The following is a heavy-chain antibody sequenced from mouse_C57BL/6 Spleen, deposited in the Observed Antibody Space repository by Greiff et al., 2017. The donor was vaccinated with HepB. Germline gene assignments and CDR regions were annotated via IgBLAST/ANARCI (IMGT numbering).Heavy chain of an antibody. CDR3: AREGNYYDSGV. D-gene: IGHD1-1*01. J-gene: IGHJ1*03. CDR1: GYAFSSSW. V-gene: IGHV1-82*01. Sequence: VQLQESGPDLVKPGASVKISCKASGYAFSSSWMNWVRQRPGKGLEWIGRIYPGDGDTNYNGKFKVKATLTADKSSSTAYMQLSSLTSGDSAVYFCAREGNYYDSGVWGTGTTVAVAS. CDR2: IYPGDGDT.